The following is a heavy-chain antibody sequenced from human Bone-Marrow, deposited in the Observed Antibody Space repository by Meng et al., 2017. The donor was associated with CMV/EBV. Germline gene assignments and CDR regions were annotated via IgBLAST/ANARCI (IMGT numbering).Heavy chain of an antibody. Sequence: SETLSLTCTVSGGSISSGGYYWSWIRQHPGKGLEWIGYIYYIGSTNYNPSLKSRVTISVDTSKNQFSLKLSSVTAADTAVYYCARDGEWGYYDSSGYYLPTLVFDIWGQGTMVTVSS. D-gene: IGHD3-22*01. CDR3: ARDGEWGYYDSSGYYLPTLVFDI. V-gene: IGHV4-61*08. CDR1: GGSISSGGYY. J-gene: IGHJ3*02. CDR2: IYYIGST.